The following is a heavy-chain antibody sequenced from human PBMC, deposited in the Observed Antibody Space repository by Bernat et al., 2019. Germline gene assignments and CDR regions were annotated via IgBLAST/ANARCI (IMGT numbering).Heavy chain of an antibody. CDR1: GFIVSSNY. Sequence: EVQLVETGGGLIQPGGSLRLSCAASGFIVSSNYMSWVRQAPGKGLEWDSVIYSGGSTYYADSVKGRFTISRDNSKNTLYLQMNSLRAEDTAVYYCAGSNWNDQTVPWGQGTLVTVSS. J-gene: IGHJ5*02. CDR3: AGSNWNDQTVP. V-gene: IGHV3-53*02. D-gene: IGHD1-20*01. CDR2: IYSGGST.